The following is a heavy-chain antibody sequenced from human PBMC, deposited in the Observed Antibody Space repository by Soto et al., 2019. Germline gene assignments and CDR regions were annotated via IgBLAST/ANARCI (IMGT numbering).Heavy chain of an antibody. CDR1: GGSFSGYY. D-gene: IGHD1-26*01. V-gene: IGHV4-34*01. J-gene: IGHJ3*02. CDR2: ISHSGST. Sequence: SETLSLTCAVYGGSFSGYYWSWIRQPPGKGLEWIGEISHSGSTNYNPSLKSRVTISVDTSRNQFSLKLSSVTAADTAVYYCARSAWGYAFDIWGQGTMVTVSS. CDR3: ARSAWGYAFDI.